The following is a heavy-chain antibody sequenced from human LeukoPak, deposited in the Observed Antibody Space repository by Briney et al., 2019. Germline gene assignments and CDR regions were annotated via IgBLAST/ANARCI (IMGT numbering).Heavy chain of an antibody. D-gene: IGHD1-26*01. V-gene: IGHV3-33*01. CDR2: IWYDGSNK. Sequence: GGSLRLSCAASGFTFSSYGMHWVRQAPGKGLEWVAVIWYDGSNKYYSDSVKGRFTISRDNSKNTLYLQMNSLRVEDTAVYFCARRGGSYFDYWGQGTLVTVSS. J-gene: IGHJ4*02. CDR3: ARRGGSYFDY. CDR1: GFTFSSYG.